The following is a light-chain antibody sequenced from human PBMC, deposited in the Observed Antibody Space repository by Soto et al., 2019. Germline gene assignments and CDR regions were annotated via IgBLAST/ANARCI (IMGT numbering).Light chain of an antibody. CDR2: GSS. J-gene: IGKJ2*01. CDR1: QSVSNNY. Sequence: EVVLTQSPGTLSLSPGERATLSCRASQSVSNNYLAWYQQKPGQSPKLLIFGSSDRATGIPDGFSGSGSGTDFTLTISGLEPEDFAVYYCQQYGGSPPYTFGQGTKLEIK. CDR3: QQYGGSPPYT. V-gene: IGKV3-20*01.